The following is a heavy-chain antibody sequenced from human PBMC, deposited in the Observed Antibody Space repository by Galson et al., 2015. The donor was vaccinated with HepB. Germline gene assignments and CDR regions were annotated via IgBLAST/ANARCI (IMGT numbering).Heavy chain of an antibody. CDR3: AYGSGSYFLDN. Sequence: LRLSCATSGISFDSYAMHWVRQAPGKGLEWMAVISYDGGTTFHADSVKGRFTISRDNSGKTLYLQMNSLRSVDTAIYYCAYGSGSYFLDNWGQGTLVTVSS. V-gene: IGHV3-30*14. D-gene: IGHD3-10*01. CDR2: ISYDGGTT. J-gene: IGHJ4*02. CDR1: GISFDSYA.